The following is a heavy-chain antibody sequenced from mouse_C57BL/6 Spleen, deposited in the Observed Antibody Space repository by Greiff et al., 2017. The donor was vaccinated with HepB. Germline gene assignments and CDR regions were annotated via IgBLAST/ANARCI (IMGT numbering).Heavy chain of an antibody. CDR2: SRLKSDNYAT. V-gene: IGHV6-3*01. Sequence: EVTLEESGGGLVQPGGSMKLSCVASGFTFSNYWMNWVRQSPEKGIEWVAQSRLKSDNYATHYAESVKGRFTISRDDSKSSVYLQMNNLRAEDTGIDYCTSIIYYYGSAFAYWGQGTLVTVSA. CDR1: GFTFSNYW. CDR3: TSIIYYYGSAFAY. J-gene: IGHJ3*01. D-gene: IGHD1-1*01.